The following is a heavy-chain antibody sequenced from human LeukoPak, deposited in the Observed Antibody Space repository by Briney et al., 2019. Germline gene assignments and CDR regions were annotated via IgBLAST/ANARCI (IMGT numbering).Heavy chain of an antibody. J-gene: IGHJ6*03. CDR1: GGTFSSYA. CDR2: IIPIFGTA. CDR3: ARDPPSQTLPRYYYYMDV. V-gene: IGHV1-69*05. Sequence: GASAKVSCKASGGTFSSYAISWGRQAPGQGLEWVGGIIPIFGTANYAQKFQGRVTITTDESTSTAYMELSSLRSEDTAVYYCARDPPSQTLPRYYYYMDVWGKGTTVTVSS.